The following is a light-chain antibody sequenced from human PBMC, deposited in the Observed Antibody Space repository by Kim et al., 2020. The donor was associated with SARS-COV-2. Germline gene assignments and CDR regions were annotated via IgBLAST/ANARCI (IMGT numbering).Light chain of an antibody. Sequence: SVNLTCTLSSGHTTYAIAWHQQQPQKGPRYLMTINSDGSHNEGDGIPDRFSGSSSGAERYLSISSLQSDDEADYYCQTWATNFWVFGGGTKLTVL. J-gene: IGLJ3*02. CDR3: QTWATNFWV. CDR1: SGHTTYA. CDR2: INSDGSH. V-gene: IGLV4-69*01.